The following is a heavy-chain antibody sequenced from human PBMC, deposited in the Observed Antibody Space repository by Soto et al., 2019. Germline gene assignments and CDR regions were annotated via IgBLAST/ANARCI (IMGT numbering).Heavy chain of an antibody. CDR3: ARGGIQLLYASDYYYGMDV. J-gene: IGHJ6*02. CDR1: GGTFSSYA. Sequence: SVKVSCKASGGTFSSYAISWVRQAPGQGLEWMGGIIPIFGTANYAQKFQGRVTITADESTSTAYMELSSLRSEDTAVYYYARGGIQLLYASDYYYGMDVWGQGTTVTVSS. D-gene: IGHD2-2*02. CDR2: IIPIFGTA. V-gene: IGHV1-69*13.